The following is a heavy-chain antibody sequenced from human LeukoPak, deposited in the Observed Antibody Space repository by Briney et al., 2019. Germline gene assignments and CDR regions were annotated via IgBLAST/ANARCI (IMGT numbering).Heavy chain of an antibody. CDR1: GYTFTGYY. CDR3: ARVDCSSTSCYGFDY. Sequence: EASAKVSCKASGYTFTGYYMHWVRQAPGQGLEWMGWINPNSGGTNYAQKLQGRVTMTTDTSTSTAYMELRSLRSDDTAVYYCARVDCSSTSCYGFDYWGQGTLVTVSS. CDR2: INPNSGGT. D-gene: IGHD2-2*01. V-gene: IGHV1-2*02. J-gene: IGHJ4*02.